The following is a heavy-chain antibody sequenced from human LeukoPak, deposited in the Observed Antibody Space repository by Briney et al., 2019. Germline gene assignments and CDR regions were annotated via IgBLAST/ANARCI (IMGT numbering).Heavy chain of an antibody. CDR2: INPSGGST. Sequence: ASVKVSRKASGYTFTSYYMHWVRQAPGQGLEWMGIINPSGGSTSYAQKFQGRVTMTRDTSTSTVYMELSSLRSEDTAVYYCASGVEMATPPDYWGQGTLVTVSS. V-gene: IGHV1-46*01. CDR3: ASGVEMATPPDY. D-gene: IGHD2-8*01. J-gene: IGHJ4*02. CDR1: GYTFTSYY.